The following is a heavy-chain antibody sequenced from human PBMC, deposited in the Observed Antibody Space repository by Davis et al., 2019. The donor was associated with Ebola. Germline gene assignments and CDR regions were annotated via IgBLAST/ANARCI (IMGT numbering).Heavy chain of an antibody. J-gene: IGHJ2*01. CDR3: ARDKSGYFDL. CDR2: ISSASTYI. Sequence: GGSLRLSCAASGFTFSSYNIIWARQAPGKGLEWVSSISSASTYIHIADSVKGRFTISRDNAKNSLYLQMNSLRADDTAVYYCARDKSGYFDLWGRGTLVTVSS. V-gene: IGHV3-21*01. CDR1: GFTFSSYN.